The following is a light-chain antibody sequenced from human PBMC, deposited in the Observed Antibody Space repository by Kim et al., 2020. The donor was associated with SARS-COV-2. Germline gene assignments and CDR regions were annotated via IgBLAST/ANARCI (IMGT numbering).Light chain of an antibody. CDR3: QQYNSYPLT. J-gene: IGKJ4*01. CDR2: KES. V-gene: IGKV1-5*03. CDR1: QSISSW. Sequence: ACGGHRVTISWRDSQSISSWLTWYQQKPGRAPKLLIYKESSLESGVPSRFSGSGSGTEFTLTISSLQPDDFATYYCQQYNSYPLTFGGGTKVDIK.